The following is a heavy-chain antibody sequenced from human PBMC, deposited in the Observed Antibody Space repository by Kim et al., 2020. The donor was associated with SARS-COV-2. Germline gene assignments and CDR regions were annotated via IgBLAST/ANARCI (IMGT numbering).Heavy chain of an antibody. J-gene: IGHJ6*01. V-gene: IGHV4-59*01. CDR1: GGSISSYY. D-gene: IGHD3-10*01. Sequence: SETLSLTFTVSGGSISSYYWIWIRHPPATGLEWIWYIYYSWSTNSNPSLNIQVTISVYTSKNQFSLTLSSVTAAYTAVYFCSREVVYYGSCSPLYYYGM. CDR3: SREVVYYGSCSPLYYYGM. CDR2: IYYSWST.